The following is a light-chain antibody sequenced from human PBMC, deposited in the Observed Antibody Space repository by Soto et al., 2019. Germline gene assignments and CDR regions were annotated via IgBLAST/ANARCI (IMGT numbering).Light chain of an antibody. Sequence: DIVLTQSPATLSLSPGDRATITCRASQSVSGYLAWYQQKPGQAPRLLMYDASNRATGIPARFSGSGSGTDFTLIILSLEPVDFAVYYSQQRSNWPSTFGGGTKVEIK. V-gene: IGKV3-11*01. CDR1: QSVSGY. CDR2: DAS. CDR3: QQRSNWPST. J-gene: IGKJ4*01.